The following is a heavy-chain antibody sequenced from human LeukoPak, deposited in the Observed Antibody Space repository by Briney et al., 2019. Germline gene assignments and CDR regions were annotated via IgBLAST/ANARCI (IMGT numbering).Heavy chain of an antibody. CDR3: SRGELEGPDFDY. CDR1: GYTFTGYY. CDR2: INPNSGAT. Sequence: GASVKVSCRASGYTFTGYYMHWVRQAPGQGLEWMGWINPNSGATNYAQKFQGRVTMTRDTSISTAYMELGRLTSDDMAVYYCSRGELEGPDFDYWGQGTLVTVSS. D-gene: IGHD1-26*01. J-gene: IGHJ4*02. V-gene: IGHV1-2*02.